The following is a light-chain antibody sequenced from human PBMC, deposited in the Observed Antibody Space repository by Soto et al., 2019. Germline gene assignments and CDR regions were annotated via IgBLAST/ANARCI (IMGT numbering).Light chain of an antibody. V-gene: IGKV1-5*01. J-gene: IGKJ1*01. Sequence: DIQMTQSPASLSASVGDRVTITCRTSQNINNCLNWYQQKPGKAPTVLIYGASSLQSGVPSRFSGSGSGTAFTLTISSLQPDDFATYYCQQYNSYPWTFGQGTKVDI. CDR2: GAS. CDR3: QQYNSYPWT. CDR1: QNINNC.